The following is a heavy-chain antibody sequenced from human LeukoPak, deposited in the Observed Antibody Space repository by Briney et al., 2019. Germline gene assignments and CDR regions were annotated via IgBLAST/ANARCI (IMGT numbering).Heavy chain of an antibody. CDR3: ARREGGATKREYYFDY. J-gene: IGHJ4*02. V-gene: IGHV1-46*01. D-gene: IGHD1-26*01. CDR2: INPSGGST. Sequence: ASVKVSCKASGYTFTSYYMHWVRQAPGQGLEWMGIINPSGGSTSYAQKFQGRVTMTRDTSTSTVYTELSSLRSEDTAVYYCARREGGATKREYYFDYWGQGTLVTVSS. CDR1: GYTFTSYY.